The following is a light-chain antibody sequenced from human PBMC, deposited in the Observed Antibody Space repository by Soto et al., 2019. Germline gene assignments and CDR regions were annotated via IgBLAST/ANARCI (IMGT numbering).Light chain of an antibody. J-gene: IGKJ2*01. V-gene: IGKV4-1*01. CDR2: WAS. CDR1: QSVLYSSNNKDY. CDR3: HQYYSTPHT. Sequence: DIVMTQSPDSLAVSPGERATINCKSSQSVLYSSNNKDYLAWYQQKPGQPPKLLIYWASTRESGVPDRFSGSGSGTDFTLTISSLQAEGVAVYYCHQYYSTPHTFGQGTKLEIK.